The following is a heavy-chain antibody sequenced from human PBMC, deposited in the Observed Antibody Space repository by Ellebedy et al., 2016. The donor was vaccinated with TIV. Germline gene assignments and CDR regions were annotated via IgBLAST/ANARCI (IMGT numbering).Heavy chain of an antibody. CDR3: ARIDGDFDLPNYYYGMDV. Sequence: GESLKISCAASGFSFRDYVMNWVRQAPGKRLEWVSGISGSGCGQYYAASVKGRFNISGDNSKNTLYLQMSSLRAEDTAVYYCARIDGDFDLPNYYYGMDVWGQGTAVTVSS. CDR1: GFSFRDYV. CDR2: ISGSGCGQ. J-gene: IGHJ6*02. D-gene: IGHD4-17*01. V-gene: IGHV3-23*01.